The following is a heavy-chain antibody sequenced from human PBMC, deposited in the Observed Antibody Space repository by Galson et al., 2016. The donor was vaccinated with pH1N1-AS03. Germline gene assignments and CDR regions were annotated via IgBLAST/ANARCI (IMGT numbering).Heavy chain of an antibody. D-gene: IGHD2-8*01. CDR2: ISWNRDKI. V-gene: IGHV3-9*01. Sequence: SLRLSCAASGFSFDDYAMHWVRQAPGKGLEWVSSISWNRDKITYADSVKGRFTISRDNAKNSLYLEMNRLRAEDTALYYCAKDIGVLMVYTEGPFDYWGPGTLVTVSS. J-gene: IGHJ4*02. CDR3: AKDIGVLMVYTEGPFDY. CDR1: GFSFDDYA.